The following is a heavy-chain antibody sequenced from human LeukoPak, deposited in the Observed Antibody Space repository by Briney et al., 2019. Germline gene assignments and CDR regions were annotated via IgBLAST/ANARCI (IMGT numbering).Heavy chain of an antibody. CDR2: ISYDGSNK. Sequence: GGSLRLSCAASGFTFSSYAMHWVRQAPGKGLEWVAVISYDGSNKYYADSVKGRFTISRDNSKNTLYLQMNSLRAEDTVVYYCARDFFDYWGQGTLVTVSS. CDR1: GFTFSSYA. J-gene: IGHJ4*02. V-gene: IGHV3-30-3*01. CDR3: ARDFFDY.